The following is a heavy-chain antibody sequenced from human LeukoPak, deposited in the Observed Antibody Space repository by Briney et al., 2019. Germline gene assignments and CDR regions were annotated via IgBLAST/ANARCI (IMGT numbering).Heavy chain of an antibody. CDR1: GFTVSSNY. D-gene: IGHD3-9*01. CDR2: IYSGGST. CDR3: ARGSGYFDWLPYYYGMDV. Sequence: SGGSLRLSCAASGFTVSSNYMSWVRQAPGKGLEWVSVIYSGGSTYYADSVKGRFTISRDNSKNTLYLQMNSLRAEDTAVYYCARGSGYFDWLPYYYGMDVWGQGTTVTVSS. J-gene: IGHJ6*02. V-gene: IGHV3-53*01.